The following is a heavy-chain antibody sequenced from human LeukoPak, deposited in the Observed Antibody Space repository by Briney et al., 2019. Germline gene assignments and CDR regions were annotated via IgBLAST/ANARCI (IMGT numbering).Heavy chain of an antibody. Sequence: GGSLRLSCAASGFLFTSYGMHWVRQAPGKGLEWVAFIQFDGANKYYADSVKGRFTISRDNSKNTLYLQMNSLRAEDTAVYYCARDYHYNSSEYAFDIWGQGTMVTVSS. CDR3: ARDYHYNSSEYAFDI. D-gene: IGHD3-22*01. CDR2: IQFDGANK. V-gene: IGHV3-30*02. CDR1: GFLFTSYG. J-gene: IGHJ3*02.